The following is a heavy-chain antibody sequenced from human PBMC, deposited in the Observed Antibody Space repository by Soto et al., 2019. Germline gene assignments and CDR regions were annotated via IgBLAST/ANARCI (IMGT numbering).Heavy chain of an antibody. CDR1: GGSISSYY. Sequence: VSLTCTVSGGSISSYYWSWIRQPPGKGLEWIGYIYYGGSTNYNPSLKSRVTISVDTSKNQFSLKLSSVTAADTAVYYCAREGNYYYGSGSYYYPRFGMDVWGQGTTVTVSS. D-gene: IGHD3-10*01. J-gene: IGHJ6*02. CDR2: IYYGGST. CDR3: AREGNYYYGSGSYYYPRFGMDV. V-gene: IGHV4-59*01.